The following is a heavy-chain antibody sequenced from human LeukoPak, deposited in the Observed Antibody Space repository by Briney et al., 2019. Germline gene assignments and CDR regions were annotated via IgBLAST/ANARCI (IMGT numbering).Heavy chain of an antibody. J-gene: IGHJ2*01. CDR3: ARLEGDLYFYGSESYRDCYFDL. V-gene: IGHV5-51*01. CDR1: GYSFTSYW. Sequence: GESLKISCKGSGYSFTSYWIGWVRQVPGKGLEWMGIIYSGDSETRYSPPFQGQAIISVDTSNSTAYMQWSNLKASDTAMYYCARLEGDLYFYGSESYRDCYFDLWGRGTLVTVSS. CDR2: IYSGDSET. D-gene: IGHD3-10*01.